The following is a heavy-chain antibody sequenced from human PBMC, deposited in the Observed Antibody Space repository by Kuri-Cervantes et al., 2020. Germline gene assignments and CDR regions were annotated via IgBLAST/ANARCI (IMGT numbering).Heavy chain of an antibody. CDR2: ISGSGGST. Sequence: GAALKISCAASGSTFSSYAMSWLRRAPARGLEWGSAISGSGGSTYYADSVKGRFTICSDNSKNTLYLQMNSLRAEDTAVYYCSIRPRDYYDSSGDRYGMDVWGQGTTVTVSS. CDR3: SIRPRDYYDSSGDRYGMDV. V-gene: IGHV3-23*01. D-gene: IGHD3-22*01. CDR1: GSTFSSYA. J-gene: IGHJ6*02.